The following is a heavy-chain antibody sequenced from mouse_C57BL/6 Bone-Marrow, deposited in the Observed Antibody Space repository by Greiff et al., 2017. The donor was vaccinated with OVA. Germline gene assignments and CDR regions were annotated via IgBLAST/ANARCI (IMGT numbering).Heavy chain of an antibody. CDR3: ARRGDYLAY. CDR1: GYTFTSYG. Sequence: QVHVKQSGAELARPGASVKLSCKASGYTFTSYGISWVKQRTGQGLEWIGEIYPRSGNTYYNEKFKGKATLTADKSSSTAYMELRSLTSEDSAVYFCARRGDYLAYWGQGTLVTVSA. J-gene: IGHJ3*01. D-gene: IGHD2-4*01. V-gene: IGHV1-81*01. CDR2: IYPRSGNT.